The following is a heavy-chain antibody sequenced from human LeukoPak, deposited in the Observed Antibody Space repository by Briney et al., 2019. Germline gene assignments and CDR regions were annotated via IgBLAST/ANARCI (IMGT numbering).Heavy chain of an antibody. CDR1: GFTFSSYG. D-gene: IGHD1-26*01. J-gene: IGHJ4*02. CDR2: IWYDGSNK. V-gene: IGHV3-33*01. Sequence: PGRSLRLSCAASGFTFSSYGMHWVRQAPGKGLEGVAVIWYDGSNKFYADSVKGRFTISRDNSKNTLYLQMNSLRAEDTAVYYCARESTTLDYWGQGTLVTVSS. CDR3: ARESTTLDY.